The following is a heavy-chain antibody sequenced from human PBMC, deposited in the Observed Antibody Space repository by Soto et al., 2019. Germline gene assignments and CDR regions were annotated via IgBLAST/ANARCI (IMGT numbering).Heavy chain of an antibody. Sequence: ASVKVSCKASGYSFTDYHIHWVRQAPGKGLERLGRLHPKSGGTSTAQKCEGWVTMTTDTPISTASMELPRLPSDRTSGDYCPREQQYYHFWGGYENEGPYGMDVGGQGTTVTVCS. CDR3: PREQQYYHFWGGYENEGPYGMDV. J-gene: IGHJ6*02. V-gene: IGHV1-2*04. CDR1: GYSFTDYH. D-gene: IGHD3-3*02. CDR2: LHPKSGGT.